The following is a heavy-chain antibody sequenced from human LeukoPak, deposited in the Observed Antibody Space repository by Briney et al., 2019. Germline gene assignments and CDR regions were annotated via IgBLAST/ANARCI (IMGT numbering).Heavy chain of an antibody. V-gene: IGHV4-4*07. CDR1: GCSISSYY. D-gene: IGHD3-22*01. Sequence: SETLSLTCTASGCSISSYYRSWVRQPAGKGLEWIGCICTSGSNNYNTSLKSRVTMSVDTSKNQFSLKLSSVTAADTAVYYCARDAPYDSSGYYYYYYYYYMDVWGKGTTVTVSS. J-gene: IGHJ6*03. CDR2: ICTSGSN. CDR3: ARDAPYDSSGYYYYYYYYYMDV.